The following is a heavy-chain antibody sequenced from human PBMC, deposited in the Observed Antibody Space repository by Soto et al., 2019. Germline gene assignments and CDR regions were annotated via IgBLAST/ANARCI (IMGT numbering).Heavy chain of an antibody. J-gene: IGHJ4*01. Sequence: PGGSLRLSCAASGFTFTSFSMNWVRQAPGKGLEWISYINSGSTSIHYGDSVKGRFTVSRDNAKHSLYLQMSSLRVEDTAIYYCAIEGLEDVDIVATRPYFFDSWGRGTLVTVSS. CDR3: AIEGLEDVDIVATRPYFFDS. CDR1: GFTFTSFS. CDR2: INSGSTSI. V-gene: IGHV3-48*01. D-gene: IGHD5-12*01.